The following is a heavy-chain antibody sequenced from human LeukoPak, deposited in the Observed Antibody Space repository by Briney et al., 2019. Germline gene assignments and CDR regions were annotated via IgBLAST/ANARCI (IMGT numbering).Heavy chain of an antibody. D-gene: IGHD2-15*01. Sequence: GGSLRLPCAASGFTFSSFALTWVRLAPGKGLEWVSAISGRGDTTHYADSVKGRFTISRDNSKNTLYLQMNSLGVEDTAVYYCARVVPAADSWGQGTLVTVSS. CDR2: ISGRGDTT. V-gene: IGHV3-23*01. J-gene: IGHJ4*02. CDR1: GFTFSSFA. CDR3: ARVVPAADS.